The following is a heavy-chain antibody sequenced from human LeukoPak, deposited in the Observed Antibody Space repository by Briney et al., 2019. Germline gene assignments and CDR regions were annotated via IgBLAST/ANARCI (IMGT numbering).Heavy chain of an antibody. D-gene: IGHD4-17*01. V-gene: IGHV5-51*01. CDR3: ARRRYGDYSDPFDY. CDR2: IYPGDSDT. CDR1: GYSFTSYW. Sequence: GESLQISCKGSGYSFTSYWIGWVRQVPGKGLEWMGIIYPGDSDTRYSPPFQGQVTISADKSISTAYLQWSSLKASDTAMYYCARRRYGDYSDPFDYWGQGTLVTVSS. J-gene: IGHJ4*02.